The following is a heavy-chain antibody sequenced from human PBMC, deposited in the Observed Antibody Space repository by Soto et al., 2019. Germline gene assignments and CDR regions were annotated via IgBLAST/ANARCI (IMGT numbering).Heavy chain of an antibody. V-gene: IGHV4-59*12. CDR1: GGSISGYY. D-gene: IGHD3-10*01. CDR2: MYNTGST. CDR3: GRGEMVRGVIGGNWFDP. Sequence: SETLSLTCPVSGGSISGYYWSWIRQPPGKGLEWIGYMYNTGSTVYNPSFKSRVTISVDKSKNQFSLKLSSVTAADTAVYYCGRGEMVRGVIGGNWFDPWGQGTLVTVSS. J-gene: IGHJ5*02.